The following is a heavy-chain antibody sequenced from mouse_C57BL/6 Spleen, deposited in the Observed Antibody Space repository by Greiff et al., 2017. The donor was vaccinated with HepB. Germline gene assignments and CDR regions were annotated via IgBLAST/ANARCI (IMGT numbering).Heavy chain of an antibody. V-gene: IGHV14-4*01. Sequence: EVQLKESGAELVRPGASVKLSCTASGFNIKDDYMHWVKQRPEQGLEWIGWIDPENGDTEYASKFQGKATITADTSSNTAYLQLSSLTSEDTAVYYCTTFYYDYVDYWGQGTTLTVSS. CDR1: GFNIKDDY. CDR2: IDPENGDT. J-gene: IGHJ2*01. CDR3: TTFYYDYVDY. D-gene: IGHD2-4*01.